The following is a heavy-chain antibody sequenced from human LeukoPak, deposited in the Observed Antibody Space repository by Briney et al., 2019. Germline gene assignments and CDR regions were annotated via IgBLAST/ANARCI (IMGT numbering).Heavy chain of an antibody. CDR1: GYTFTSYG. CDR3: ARVDSGRYYGHDY. J-gene: IGHJ4*02. D-gene: IGHD1-26*01. Sequence: ASVKVSCKASGYTFTSYGISWVRQAPGQGLEWMGWISAYNGNTNYPQKFQGRVTMTTDTSTNTAYMDLRSLRSDDTAMYYCARVDSGRYYGHDYWGQGTLVTVTS. V-gene: IGHV1-18*01. CDR2: ISAYNGNT.